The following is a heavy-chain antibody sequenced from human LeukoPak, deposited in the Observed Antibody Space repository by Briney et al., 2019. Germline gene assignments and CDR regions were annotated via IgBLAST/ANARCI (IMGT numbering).Heavy chain of an antibody. D-gene: IGHD2-15*01. CDR3: ARRMGYYYYYMDV. CDR2: IIPILGIA. J-gene: IGHJ6*03. V-gene: IGHV1-69*04. Sequence: SVKVSCKASGGTFSSYAISWVRQAPGQGLEWMGRIIPILGIANYAQKFQGRVTITADKSTSTAYMELSSLRSEDTAVYYCARRMGYYYYYMDVWGKGTTVTVSS. CDR1: GGTFSSYA.